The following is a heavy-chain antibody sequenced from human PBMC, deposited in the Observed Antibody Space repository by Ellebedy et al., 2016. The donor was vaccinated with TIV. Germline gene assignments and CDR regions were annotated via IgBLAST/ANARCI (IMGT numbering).Heavy chain of an antibody. CDR2: INAGNGNT. D-gene: IGHD1-26*01. CDR3: ASRDSGSYGDDFDY. J-gene: IGHJ4*02. CDR1: GYTFTSYA. V-gene: IGHV1-3*01. Sequence: AASVKVSCKASGYTFTSYAMHWVHQAPGQRLEWMGWINAGNGNTKYSQKFQGRVTITRDTSASTAYMELSSLRSEDTAVYYCASRDSGSYGDDFDYWGQGTLVTVSS.